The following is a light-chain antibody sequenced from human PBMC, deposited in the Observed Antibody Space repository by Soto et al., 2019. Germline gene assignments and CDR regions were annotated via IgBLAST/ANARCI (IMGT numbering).Light chain of an antibody. V-gene: IGKV3-11*01. CDR1: QSVSSY. CDR2: GAS. J-gene: IGKJ4*01. Sequence: EIVLTQSPATLSLSPGERSTLSCMASQSVSSYLAWYQQKPGQAPRLLIYGASTRPTGIPARFSGSGSGADFTLTISSLQSEDFAVYYCQQDDKWPLTFGGGTKV. CDR3: QQDDKWPLT.